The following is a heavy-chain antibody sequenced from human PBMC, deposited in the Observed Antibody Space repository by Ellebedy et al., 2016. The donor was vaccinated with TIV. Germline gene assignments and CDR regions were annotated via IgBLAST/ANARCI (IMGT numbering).Heavy chain of an antibody. CDR2: MYYSGST. CDR3: ASLEMATILDAFDI. V-gene: IGHV4-39*01. Sequence: MPSETLSLTCTVSGGSISTSSYFGGWVCQPPGKGLAWIGSMYYSGSTSYNPSLKSRVTISVDTSKKQFSLKLSSVTAADTAVYYCASLEMATILDAFDIWGQGTKVTVSS. D-gene: IGHD5-24*01. J-gene: IGHJ3*02. CDR1: GGSISTSSYF.